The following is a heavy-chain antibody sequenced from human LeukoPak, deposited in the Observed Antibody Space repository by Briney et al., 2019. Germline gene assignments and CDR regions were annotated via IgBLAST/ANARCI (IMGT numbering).Heavy chain of an antibody. J-gene: IGHJ5*02. CDR2: IYYSGST. Sequence: SETLSLTCTVSGGSISSYYWSWIRQPPGKGLEWIGYIYYSGSTYYNPSLKSRVTISVDTSKNQFSLKLSSVTAADTAVYYCARGRTYYYDSSGLNWFDPWGQGTLVTVSS. V-gene: IGHV4-59*04. D-gene: IGHD3-22*01. CDR1: GGSISSYY. CDR3: ARGRTYYYDSSGLNWFDP.